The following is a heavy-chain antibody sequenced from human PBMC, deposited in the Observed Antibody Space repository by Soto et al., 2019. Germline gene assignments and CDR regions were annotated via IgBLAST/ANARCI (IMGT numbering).Heavy chain of an antibody. CDR3: VRALGSRFMEWPRFDP. CDR2: ISYRGTT. CDR1: GASISSGDYY. D-gene: IGHD3-3*01. J-gene: IGHJ5*02. V-gene: IGHV4-30-4*01. Sequence: QVQLQESGPGLVKPSQTLSLTCTVSGASISSGDYYWSWIRQPPGKGLEWIEHISYRGTTNYNPSLKSRVTMSVDTSKNQFSLKLNSVNAADTAVYYCVRALGSRFMEWPRFDPWGQGTLVTVSS.